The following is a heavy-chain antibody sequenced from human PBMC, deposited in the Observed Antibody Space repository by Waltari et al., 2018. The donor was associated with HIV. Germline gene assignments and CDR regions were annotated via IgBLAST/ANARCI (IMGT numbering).Heavy chain of an antibody. CDR1: GFTFPTFW. Sequence: EVQLMESGAGLVQSGGSLSCSCAASGFTFPTFWMSWVRQTPGKGLEWVAYIKDDGSEKYYMGSVKGRFTISRDNAKNSMFLQMNSLRAEDTAVYYCARIGTFPHNYAIDFWGQGTTVTVSS. V-gene: IGHV3-7*01. J-gene: IGHJ6*02. D-gene: IGHD1-26*01. CDR3: ARIGTFPHNYAIDF. CDR2: IKDDGSEK.